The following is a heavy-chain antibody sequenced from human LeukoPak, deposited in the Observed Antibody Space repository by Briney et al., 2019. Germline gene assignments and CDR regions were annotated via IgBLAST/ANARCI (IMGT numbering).Heavy chain of an antibody. CDR2: IYYSGSS. CDR1: GGSISSTSYY. CDR3: ARQNGGGSGWNYYHYYMDV. J-gene: IGHJ6*03. D-gene: IGHD6-19*01. V-gene: IGHV4-39*01. Sequence: SETLSLTCTVSGGSISSTSYYWGWIRQTPGKGLEWIGSIYYSGSSYHNPSLKSRVTISVDTSKNQFSLKLSSVTAADTAVYYCARQNGGGSGWNYYHYYMDVWGKGTTVTISS.